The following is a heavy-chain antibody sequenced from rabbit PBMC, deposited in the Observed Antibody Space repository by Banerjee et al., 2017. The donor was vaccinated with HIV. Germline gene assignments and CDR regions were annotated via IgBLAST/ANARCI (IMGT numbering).Heavy chain of an antibody. CDR2: IDPVFGIT. Sequence: QLEESAGGLVQPGGSLKLSCKASGFTLSSYYMNWVRQAPGKGLEWIGYIDPVFGITYYANWVNGRFSISRENAQNTVFLQMTSLTAADTATYFCARDGSAIPYLWGPGTLVTVS. CDR3: ARDGSAIPYL. V-gene: IGHV1S7*01. D-gene: IGHD6-1*01. CDR1: GFTLSSYY. J-gene: IGHJ4*01.